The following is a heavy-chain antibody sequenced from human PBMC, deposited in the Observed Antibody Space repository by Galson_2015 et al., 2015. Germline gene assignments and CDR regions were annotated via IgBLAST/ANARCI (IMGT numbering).Heavy chain of an antibody. CDR3: ARVNQPLLSPLNVYYYYMDV. Sequence: SLRLSCAASGFTFSSYGMHWVRQAPGKGLEWVAVIWYDGSNNYYADSVKGRFTISRDNSKNTLYLQMNSLRAEDTAVYYCARVNQPLLSPLNVYYYYMDVWGKGTTVTVSS. CDR2: IWYDGSNN. CDR1: GFTFSSYG. V-gene: IGHV3-33*01. D-gene: IGHD2-21*02. J-gene: IGHJ6*03.